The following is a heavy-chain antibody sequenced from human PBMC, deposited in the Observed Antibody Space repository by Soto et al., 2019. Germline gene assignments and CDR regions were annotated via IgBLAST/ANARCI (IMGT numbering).Heavy chain of an antibody. V-gene: IGHV1-3*01. CDR3: ARAHREDLRNSSGWYDAFEM. J-gene: IGHJ3*02. CDR1: GYTFTSYA. CDR2: INAGNGNT. Sequence: ASVKVSCKASGYTFTSYAMHWVRQAPGQRLEWMGWINAGNGNTKYSQKFQGRVTITRDTSASTAYMALSSLRSEDTAVYYCARAHREDLRNSSGWYDAFEMWSEGTIV. D-gene: IGHD6-19*01.